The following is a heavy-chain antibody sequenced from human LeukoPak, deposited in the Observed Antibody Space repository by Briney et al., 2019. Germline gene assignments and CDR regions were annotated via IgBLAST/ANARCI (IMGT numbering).Heavy chain of an antibody. V-gene: IGHV3-53*01. CDR1: GFTVSSNY. CDR3: ARDRYYDSSGYYYPLGY. CDR2: IYSGGST. J-gene: IGHJ4*02. D-gene: IGHD3-22*01. Sequence: PGGSLRLSCAASGFTVSSNYMSWVRQAPGKGLEWVSVIYSGGSTYYADSVKGRFTISRDNAKNSLYLQMNSLRAEDTALYYCARDRYYDSSGYYYPLGYWGQGTLVTVSS.